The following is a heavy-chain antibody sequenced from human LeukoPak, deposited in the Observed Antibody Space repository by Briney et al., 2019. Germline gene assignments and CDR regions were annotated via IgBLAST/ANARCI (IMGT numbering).Heavy chain of an antibody. D-gene: IGHD2-2*01. J-gene: IGHJ6*02. CDR1: GGTFSSYA. CDR2: ISAYNGNT. Sequence: ASVKVSCKASGGTFSSYAISWVRQAPGQGLEWMGWISAYNGNTNYAQKPQGRVTMTTDTSTSTAYMELRSLRSDDTAVYYCARVPPTSQYQLLAFYYYYYGMDVWGQGTTVTVSS. V-gene: IGHV1-18*01. CDR3: ARVPPTSQYQLLAFYYYYYGMDV.